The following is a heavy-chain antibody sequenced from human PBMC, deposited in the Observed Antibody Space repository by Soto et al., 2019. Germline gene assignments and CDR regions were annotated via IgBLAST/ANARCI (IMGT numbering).Heavy chain of an antibody. CDR2: MTGSGNII. CDR3: AKPQGVGAPYDYGLDV. Sequence: EVQLLESGGGFVQPGGSLRLSCKASGFTFINYAMSWVRQAPGKGLEWVSTMTGSGNIIVSADSVKGRFTISRDNPNHILYLQMTGLRADDTATYYCAKPQGVGAPYDYGLDVWGQGTKVIVSS. CDR1: GFTFINYA. D-gene: IGHD3-16*01. J-gene: IGHJ6*02. V-gene: IGHV3-23*01.